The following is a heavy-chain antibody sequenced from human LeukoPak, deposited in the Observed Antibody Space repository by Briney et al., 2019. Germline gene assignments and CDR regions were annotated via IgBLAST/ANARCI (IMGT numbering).Heavy chain of an antibody. Sequence: SETLSLTCTVSGGSISSYYWSWIRQPPGKGLEWIGYIYYSGSTNYNPSLKSRVTISVDTSKNQFSLKLSSVTAADTAVYYCAKAGGYSSSSGSGGGFDYWGQGTLVTVSS. D-gene: IGHD6-6*01. CDR3: AKAGGYSSSSGSGGGFDY. CDR1: GGSISSYY. V-gene: IGHV4-59*01. CDR2: IYYSGST. J-gene: IGHJ4*02.